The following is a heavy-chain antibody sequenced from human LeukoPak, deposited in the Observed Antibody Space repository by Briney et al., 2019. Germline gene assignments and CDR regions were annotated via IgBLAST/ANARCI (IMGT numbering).Heavy chain of an antibody. D-gene: IGHD3-22*01. CDR1: GGSFSGYY. Sequence: SETLSLTCAVYGGSFSGYYWSWIRQPPGKGLEWIGEINHSGSTNYNPSLKSRVTISVDTSKNQFSLKLSSVTAADTAVYYCAREGNTYYYDSSSAGFDYWGQGTLVTVSS. J-gene: IGHJ4*02. V-gene: IGHV4-34*01. CDR3: AREGNTYYYDSSSAGFDY. CDR2: INHSGST.